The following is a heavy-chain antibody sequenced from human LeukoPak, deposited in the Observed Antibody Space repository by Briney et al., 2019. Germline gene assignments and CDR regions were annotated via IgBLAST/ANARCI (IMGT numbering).Heavy chain of an antibody. CDR1: GFTFSSYA. V-gene: IGHV3-30*02. D-gene: IGHD6-13*01. CDR2: IRYDGSNK. CDR3: AKDQLGIAAAGSDG. Sequence: PGGSLRLSCAASGFTFSSYAMHWVRQAPGKGLEWLAFIRYDGSNKYYADSVKGRFTISRDNSKNTLYLQMNSLRAEDTAVYYCAKDQLGIAAAGSDGWGQGTLVTVSS. J-gene: IGHJ4*02.